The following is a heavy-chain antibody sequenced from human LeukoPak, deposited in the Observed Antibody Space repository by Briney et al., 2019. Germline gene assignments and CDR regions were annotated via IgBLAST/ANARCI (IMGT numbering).Heavy chain of an antibody. CDR3: ARGGSYYYDSSGYFH. V-gene: IGHV1-2*02. CDR2: INPNSGGT. Sequence: ASVKVSCKASGYTFTGYYMHWVRQAPGQGLEWMGWINPNSGGTNYAQKFQGRVTMTRDTSISTAYMELSRLRSDDTAVYYCARGGSYYYDSSGYFHWGQGTLVTVSS. D-gene: IGHD3-22*01. CDR1: GYTFTGYY. J-gene: IGHJ4*02.